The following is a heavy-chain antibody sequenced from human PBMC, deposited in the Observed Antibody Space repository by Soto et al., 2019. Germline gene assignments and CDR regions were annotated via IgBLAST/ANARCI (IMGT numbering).Heavy chain of an antibody. CDR1: GGSISGYY. J-gene: IGHJ1*01. Sequence: PSETLCLTCTVSGGSISGYYWSWIRQPPGKGPEWIGYIYYSGSTDYNPSLKSRVTMSVDTSKSQFSLKLTSVTAADTAVYYCVRYQQYYQDWGQGTLVTVSS. CDR2: IYYSGST. V-gene: IGHV4-59*08. CDR3: VRYQQYYQD.